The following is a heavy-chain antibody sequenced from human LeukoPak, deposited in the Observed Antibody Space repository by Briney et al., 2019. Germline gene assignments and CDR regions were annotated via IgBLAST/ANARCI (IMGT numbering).Heavy chain of an antibody. Sequence: PSETLSLTCTVSGASISSYYWSWIRQPPGKGLEWIGYIYYSGSTNYNPSLKSRVTISVDTSKNQFSLKLSSVTAADTAVYYCARLSSGGSGWFDPWGQGTLVTVSS. J-gene: IGHJ5*02. CDR2: IYYSGST. V-gene: IGHV4-59*08. CDR1: GASISSYY. CDR3: ARLSSGGSGWFDP. D-gene: IGHD2-15*01.